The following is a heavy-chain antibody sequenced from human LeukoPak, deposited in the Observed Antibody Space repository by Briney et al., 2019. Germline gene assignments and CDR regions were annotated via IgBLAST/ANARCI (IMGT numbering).Heavy chain of an antibody. J-gene: IGHJ3*02. CDR1: GGSISSYY. Sequence: SETLSLTCTVSGGSISSYYWSWIRQPPGKGLEWIGYLYDSGSANYNPLLRSRVTISVDTSKNQFSLKLSSVTAADTAVYYCARHFGSGAFDIGGKGKKVTVS. CDR3: ARHFGSGAFDI. D-gene: IGHD3-10*01. V-gene: IGHV4-59*08. CDR2: LYDSGSA.